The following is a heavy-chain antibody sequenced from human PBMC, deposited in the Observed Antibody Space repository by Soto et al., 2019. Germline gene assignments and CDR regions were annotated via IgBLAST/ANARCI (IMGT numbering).Heavy chain of an antibody. V-gene: IGHV1-8*01. D-gene: IGHD3-3*01. CDR1: GYTFTSYD. CDR3: ARGALPYGVTIFRVVRNYYGMDV. J-gene: IGHJ6*02. CDR2: MNPNSGNT. Sequence: ASVKVSCKASGYTFTSYDINWVRQATGQGLEWMGWMNPNSGNTGYAQKFQGRVTMTRNTSISTAYMELSSLRSEDTAVYYCARGALPYGVTIFRVVRNYYGMDVWGQGTTVTSP.